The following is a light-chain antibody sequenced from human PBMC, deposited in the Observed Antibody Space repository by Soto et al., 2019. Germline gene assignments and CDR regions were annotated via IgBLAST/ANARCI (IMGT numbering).Light chain of an antibody. V-gene: IGLV1-51*02. CDR2: ENN. CDR1: SSNIGNNY. J-gene: IGLJ7*01. Sequence: QSVLTQPPSVSAAPGQKVTISCSGSSSNIGNNYVSWYQQLPGTAPKLHIYENNKRPSGIPDRFSGSKSGTSATLGITGLQTGDEADYYCGTWDSSLSAHAVFGGGTQLTVL. CDR3: GTWDSSLSAHAV.